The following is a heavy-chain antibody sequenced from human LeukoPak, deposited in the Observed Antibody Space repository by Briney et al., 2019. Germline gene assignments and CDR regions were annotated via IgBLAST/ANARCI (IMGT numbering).Heavy chain of an antibody. J-gene: IGHJ2*01. CDR3: ARRAYYDTSGYSPASGYFDL. V-gene: IGHV4-4*08. CDR2: IYSNGIT. D-gene: IGHD3-22*01. Sequence: PSETLSLTCTVSGGSIFSYYFNWIRQPPGKGLEWIGYIYSNGITNYNPSLRSRDTISIATSKNQVSLRLRSVTAADTAIYYCARRAYYDTSGYSPASGYFDLWGRGTLVTVSS. CDR1: GGSIFSYY.